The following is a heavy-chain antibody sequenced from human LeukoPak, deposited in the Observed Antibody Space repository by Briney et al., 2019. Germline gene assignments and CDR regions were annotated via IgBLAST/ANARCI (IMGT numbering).Heavy chain of an antibody. D-gene: IGHD2-2*03. J-gene: IGHJ4*02. V-gene: IGHV1-2*02. CDR1: GYTFTGYY. Sequence: ASVKVSRKASGYTFTGYYMHWVRQAPGQGLEWMGWINPNSGGTNYAQKFQGRVTMTRDTSISTAYMELSRLRSDDTAVYYCAREGVLDIVVVPAALFDYWGQGTLVTVSS. CDR2: INPNSGGT. CDR3: AREGVLDIVVVPAALFDY.